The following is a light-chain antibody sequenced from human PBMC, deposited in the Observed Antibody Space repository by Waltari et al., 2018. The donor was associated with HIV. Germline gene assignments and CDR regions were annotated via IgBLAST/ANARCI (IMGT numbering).Light chain of an antibody. V-gene: IGKV3-15*01. CDR1: QSIGWR. Sequence: EVVMTQSPATLSVSPGEGVTLSCRASQSIGWRLALYQQKPGQAPRLLLDGASNRDSGIPVRFSGSGSGTDFTLTISSVQSEDCAVYYCQQYNNWPPITFGQGTRLEIK. CDR2: GAS. CDR3: QQYNNWPPIT. J-gene: IGKJ5*01.